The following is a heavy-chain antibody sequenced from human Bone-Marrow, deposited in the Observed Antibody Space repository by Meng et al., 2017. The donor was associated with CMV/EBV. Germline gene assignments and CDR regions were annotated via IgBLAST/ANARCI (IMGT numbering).Heavy chain of an antibody. CDR1: GYSFTSYR. V-gene: IGHV5-51*01. CDR2: IYPGDSDT. J-gene: IGHJ4*02. Sequence: KVSRKGSGYSFTSYRIGWVRQMPGKGLEWMGIIYPGDSDTRYSPSVQGQVTISADKSISTAYLQRSSLRASDTAVYYCARPHHYGNGGWGRDCWGQGNLVTVSS. D-gene: IGHD1-1*01. CDR3: ARPHHYGNGGWGRDC.